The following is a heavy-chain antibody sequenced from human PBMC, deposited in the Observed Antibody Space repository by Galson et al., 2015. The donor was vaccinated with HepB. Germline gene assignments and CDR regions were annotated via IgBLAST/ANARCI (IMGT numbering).Heavy chain of an antibody. J-gene: IGHJ5*02. CDR3: AKTDAAELRWFHP. Sequence: SCKASGGTFSTYAITWVRQAPGQGLEWMGGIIPIFGTANYAQRFQDRVTITADESTNTAYMELSSLRSDDTAVYYCAKTDAAELRWFHPGGPGTLVTVSS. CDR2: IIPIFGTA. D-gene: IGHD6-25*01. CDR1: GGTFSTYA. V-gene: IGHV1-69*01.